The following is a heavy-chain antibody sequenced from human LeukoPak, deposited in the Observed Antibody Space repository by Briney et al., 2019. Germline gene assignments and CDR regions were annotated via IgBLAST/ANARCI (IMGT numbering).Heavy chain of an antibody. D-gene: IGHD5-18*01. V-gene: IGHV4-39*01. Sequence: PSETLSLTCTVSGGSISNSSYYWGWIRQPPGKGLEWIGSIYYSGSTYYNPSLKSRVTISVDTSKNQFSLKLSSVTAADTAVYYCAGHRGYSYGYRIPTFDYWGQGTLVTVSS. CDR3: AGHRGYSYGYRIPTFDY. CDR1: GGSISNSSYY. J-gene: IGHJ4*02. CDR2: IYYSGST.